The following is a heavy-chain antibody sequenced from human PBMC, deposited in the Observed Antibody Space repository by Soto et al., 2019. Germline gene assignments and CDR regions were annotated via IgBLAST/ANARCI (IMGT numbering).Heavy chain of an antibody. V-gene: IGHV2-5*01. CDR3: AHYYDSSGYYYVYFDY. CDR1: GFSLSTSGVG. J-gene: IGHJ4*02. CDR2: IYWNDDK. Sequence: QITLKESGPTLVKPTQTLTLTCTFSGFSLSTSGVGVGWIRQPPGKALEWLALIYWNDDKRYSPSLKSRLTITKDTAKNQVVLTMTNMDPVDTATYYCAHYYDSSGYYYVYFDYWGQGTLVTVSS. D-gene: IGHD3-22*01.